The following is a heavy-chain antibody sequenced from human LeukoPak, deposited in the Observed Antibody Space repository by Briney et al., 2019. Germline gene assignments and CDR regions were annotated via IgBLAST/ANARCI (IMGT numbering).Heavy chain of an antibody. V-gene: IGHV3-23*01. D-gene: IGHD3-3*01. J-gene: IGHJ5*02. CDR2: VSGSGGST. Sequence: GGSLRLSCAASGFTFSSYAMRWVRQDPGKGLEWVSAVSGSGGSTYYADSVKGRFTISRDNSKNTLYLQMNSLRAEDTAVYYCAKDLVLRFLEWLPNNWFDPWGQGTLVTVSS. CDR3: AKDLVLRFLEWLPNNWFDP. CDR1: GFTFSSYA.